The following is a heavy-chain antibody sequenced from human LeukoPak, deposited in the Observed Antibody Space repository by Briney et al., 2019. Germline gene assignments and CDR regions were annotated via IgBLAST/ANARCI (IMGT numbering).Heavy chain of an antibody. V-gene: IGHV1-2*02. CDR1: GYTFTGYF. J-gene: IGHJ5*02. CDR3: AREAGYCSGTSCYFWFDP. CDR2: INPDSGGT. Sequence: VASVKVSCKASGYTFTGYFIHWVRQAPGQGLEWMGWINPDSGGTNYAQKFQGRVTMTRDTSISTAFMDLSRLRSDDTAVYYCAREAGYCSGTSCYFWFDPWGRGTLVTVSS. D-gene: IGHD2-15*01.